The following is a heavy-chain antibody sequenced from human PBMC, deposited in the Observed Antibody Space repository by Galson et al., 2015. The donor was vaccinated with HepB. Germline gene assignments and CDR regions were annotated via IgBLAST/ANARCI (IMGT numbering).Heavy chain of an antibody. D-gene: IGHD4-17*01. CDR3: ARDGDYEGYYNYGMDV. J-gene: IGHJ6*02. CDR1: GYTFTSYA. Sequence: SVKVSCKASGYTFTSYAMNWVRQAPGQGLEWMGWINTNTGNPTYAQGFTGRFVFSLDTSVSTAYLQISSLKAEDTAVYYCARDGDYEGYYNYGMDVWGQGTTVTVSS. V-gene: IGHV7-4-1*02. CDR2: INTNTGNP.